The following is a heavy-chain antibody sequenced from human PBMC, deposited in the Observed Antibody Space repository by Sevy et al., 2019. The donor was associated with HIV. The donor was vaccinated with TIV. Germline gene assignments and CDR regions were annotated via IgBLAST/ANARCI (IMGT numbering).Heavy chain of an antibody. CDR2: ISSSSTI. Sequence: GGSLRLSCAASGFTFSSYSMNWVRQAPGKGLEWVSYISSSSTIYYADSVKGRFTISRDNAKNSLYLQMNSLRAEDTAVYYCASPLNSSSFDYWGQGTLVTVSS. V-gene: IGHV3-48*01. D-gene: IGHD6-13*01. CDR1: GFTFSSYS. J-gene: IGHJ4*02. CDR3: ASPLNSSSFDY.